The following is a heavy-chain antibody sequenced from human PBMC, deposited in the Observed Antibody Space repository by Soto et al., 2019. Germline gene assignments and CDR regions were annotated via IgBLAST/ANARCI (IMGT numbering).Heavy chain of an antibody. Sequence: ASVKVSCKASGYTFTSYYMHWVRQAPGQGLEWMGIINPSGGSTSYAQKFQGRVAMTRDTSTSTAYMELSSLRSEDTAVYYCARDRAYYDFWSGYSNYYYYYGMDVWGQGTTVTVSS. J-gene: IGHJ6*02. D-gene: IGHD3-3*01. CDR1: GYTFTSYY. CDR3: ARDRAYYDFWSGYSNYYYYYGMDV. V-gene: IGHV1-46*01. CDR2: INPSGGST.